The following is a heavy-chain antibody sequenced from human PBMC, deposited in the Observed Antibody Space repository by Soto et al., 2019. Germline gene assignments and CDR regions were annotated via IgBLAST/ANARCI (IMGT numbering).Heavy chain of an antibody. CDR2: IIPVLGVG. J-gene: IGHJ4*02. V-gene: IGHV1-69*01. CDR3: AREAGYTYGYVFDY. D-gene: IGHD5-18*01. CDR1: GGTFGNHA. Sequence: QVQLVQSGAEVKKPGSSVKVSCKASGGTFGNHAISWVRQAPGQGLEWLGGIIPVLGVGDNAQKFQGRVTITADASTSTAYLELSSLRSEDTVLYYCAREAGYTYGYVFDYWGQGTLVTVSS.